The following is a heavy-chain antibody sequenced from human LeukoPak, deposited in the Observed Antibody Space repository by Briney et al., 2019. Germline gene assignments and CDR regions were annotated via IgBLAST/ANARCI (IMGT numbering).Heavy chain of an antibody. CDR3: ATLPRCYYDSSGNGGY. CDR1: GGTFSSYA. CDR2: IIPIFGTA. V-gene: IGHV1-69*05. D-gene: IGHD3-22*01. J-gene: IGHJ4*02. Sequence: ASVKVSCKASGGTFSSYAISWVRQAPGQGLEWMGRIIPIFGTANYAQKFQGRVTITTDESTSTAYMELSSLRSEDTAVYYCATLPRCYYDSSGNGGYWGQGTLVTVSS.